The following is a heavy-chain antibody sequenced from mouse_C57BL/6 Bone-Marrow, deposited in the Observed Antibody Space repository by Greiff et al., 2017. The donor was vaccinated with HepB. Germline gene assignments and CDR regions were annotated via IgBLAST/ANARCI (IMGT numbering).Heavy chain of an antibody. V-gene: IGHV14-4*01. D-gene: IGHD1-1*01. CDR1: GFNIKDDY. CDR2: IDPENGDT. J-gene: IGHJ1*03. CDR3: TKGGSSYWYFDV. Sequence: VQLQQSGAELVRPGASVKLSCTASGFNIKDDYMHWVKQRPEQGLEWIGWIDPENGDTEYASKFQGKATITADTSSNTAYLQLSSLTSEDTAVYYCTKGGSSYWYFDVWGTGTTVTVSS.